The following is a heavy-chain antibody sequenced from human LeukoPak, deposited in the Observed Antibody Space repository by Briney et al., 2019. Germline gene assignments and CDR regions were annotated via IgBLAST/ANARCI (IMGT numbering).Heavy chain of an antibody. Sequence: PGGSLRLSCAASGFTFSSYSMNWVRQAPGKGLEWVSYISSSSSTIYYADSVKGRFTISRDNAKNSLYLQMNSLRAEDTAVYYCARGGNGDAGYWGQGTLVTVSS. D-gene: IGHD4-17*01. CDR1: GFTFSSYS. CDR3: ARGGNGDAGY. V-gene: IGHV3-48*04. J-gene: IGHJ4*02. CDR2: ISSSSSTI.